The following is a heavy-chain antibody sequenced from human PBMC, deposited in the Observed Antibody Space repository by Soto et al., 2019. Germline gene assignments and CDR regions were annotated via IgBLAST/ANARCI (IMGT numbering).Heavy chain of an antibody. D-gene: IGHD2-15*01. CDR1: GFTFGNYW. CDR3: ARGDCVGGTCYSLAGSFYYYMDV. CDR2: INSDGSVS. Sequence: EVQLVESGGGLVQPGGSLRLSCAASGFTFGNYWMYWVRQAPGKGLVWVSRINSDGSVSSYADSVKGRLTISRDNVKNTRYLQMESLRVEDTAVYYCARGDCVGGTCYSLAGSFYYYMDVWGKGTTVTVFS. V-gene: IGHV3-74*01. J-gene: IGHJ6*03.